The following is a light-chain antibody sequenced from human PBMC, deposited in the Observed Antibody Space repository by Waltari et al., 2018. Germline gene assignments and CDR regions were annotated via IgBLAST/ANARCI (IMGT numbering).Light chain of an antibody. CDR1: QSVGRS. V-gene: IGKV3-20*01. J-gene: IGKJ1*01. CDR2: GAS. Sequence: IELTQSPGTLSLSPGERATLSCRASQSVGRSLAWYQQKPGQAPRLVIYGASSRATGIPDRFSGSGSGTDFSLTISRLEPEDFAVYYCQHYVRLPATFGQGTKVEIK. CDR3: QHYVRLPAT.